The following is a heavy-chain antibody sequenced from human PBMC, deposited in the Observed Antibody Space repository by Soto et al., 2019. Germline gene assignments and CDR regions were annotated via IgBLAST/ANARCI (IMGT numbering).Heavy chain of an antibody. D-gene: IGHD6-13*01. CDR1: GFTFISYG. CDR3: AKDPLDSSK. V-gene: IGHV3-30*18. J-gene: IGHJ4*02. Sequence: GGSLGLSCASSGFTFISYGMHCVRQSPGKGLEWVAVISYDGSNKYYADSVKGRFTISRDNSKNTLYLQMNSLRAEDTAVYYCAKDPLDSSKWGQGTLVTVSS. CDR2: ISYDGSNK.